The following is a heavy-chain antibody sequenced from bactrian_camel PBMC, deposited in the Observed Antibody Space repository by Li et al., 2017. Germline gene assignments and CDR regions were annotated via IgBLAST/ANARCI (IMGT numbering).Heavy chain of an antibody. CDR2: SDGATT. D-gene: IGHD4*01. J-gene: IGHJ4*01. Sequence: HVQLVGSGGGSVQAGGSLRLSCEASGYTFSSASSACVAWYRQAPGKEREGVAYSDGATTNYADSVKGRFTISRANDKNTVILQMNSLQPNDTAVYYCAARGMTVRRLCFVGNLWGKGTQVTVS. CDR3: AARGMTVRRLCFVGNL. CDR1: GYTFSSASSA. V-gene: IGHV3S53*01.